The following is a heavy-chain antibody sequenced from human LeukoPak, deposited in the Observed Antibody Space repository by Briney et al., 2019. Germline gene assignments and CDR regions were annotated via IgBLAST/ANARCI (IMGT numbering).Heavy chain of an antibody. J-gene: IGHJ3*02. CDR2: MNPNSGNT. D-gene: IGHD5-24*01. CDR1: GYTFTGYY. Sequence: GASVKVSCKASGYTFTGYYMHWVRQAPGQGLEWMGWMNPNSGNTGYAQKFQGRVTMTRNTSISTAYMELSSLRSEDTAVYYCARGRWLQLLDAFDIWGQGTMVTVSS. V-gene: IGHV1-8*02. CDR3: ARGRWLQLLDAFDI.